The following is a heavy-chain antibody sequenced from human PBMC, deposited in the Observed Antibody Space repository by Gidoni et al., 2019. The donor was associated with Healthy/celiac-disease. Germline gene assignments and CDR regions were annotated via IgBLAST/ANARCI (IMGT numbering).Heavy chain of an antibody. J-gene: IGHJ4*02. D-gene: IGHD2-15*01. CDR1: GFTFDDYA. V-gene: IGHV3-9*01. Sequence: EVQLVESGGGLVQPGRSLRLSCAASGFTFDDYAMHWVRQAPGKGLEWVSGISWNSGSIGYADSVKGRFTISRDNAKNSLYLQMNSLRAEDTALYYCAKDRVGYGGNPMFTCWGQGTLVTVSS. CDR3: AKDRVGYGGNPMFTC. CDR2: ISWNSGSI.